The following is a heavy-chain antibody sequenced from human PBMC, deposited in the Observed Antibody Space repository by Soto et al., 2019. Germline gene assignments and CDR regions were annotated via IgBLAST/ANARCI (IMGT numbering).Heavy chain of an antibody. D-gene: IGHD3-22*01. CDR2: IDPSDSYT. Sequence: GESLKISCKGSGYSLTSYWISWVRQMPGKGLEWMGRIDPSDSYTNYSPSFQGHVTISADKSISTAYLQWSSLKASDTAMYYCARLPHYYDSSGYPLTTTGDLYYYGMDVWGQGTTVTVSS. J-gene: IGHJ6*02. V-gene: IGHV5-10-1*01. CDR1: GYSLTSYW. CDR3: ARLPHYYDSSGYPLTTTGDLYYYGMDV.